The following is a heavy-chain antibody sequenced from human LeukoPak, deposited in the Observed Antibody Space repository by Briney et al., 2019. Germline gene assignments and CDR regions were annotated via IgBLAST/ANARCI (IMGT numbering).Heavy chain of an antibody. D-gene: IGHD3-22*01. CDR2: IYYSGST. Sequence: SQTLSLTCTVSGGSISSGDYYWSWIRQPPGKGLEWIGYIYYSGSTYYNPSLKSRITISVDTSKNQFSLKLSSVTAADTAVYYCARGRTYFYDSSGYPFDYWGQGTLVTVSS. V-gene: IGHV4-30-4*01. J-gene: IGHJ4*02. CDR3: ARGRTYFYDSSGYPFDY. CDR1: GGSISSGDYY.